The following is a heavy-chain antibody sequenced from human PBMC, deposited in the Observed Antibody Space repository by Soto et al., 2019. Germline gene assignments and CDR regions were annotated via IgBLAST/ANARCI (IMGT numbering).Heavy chain of an antibody. CDR1: GFSLNTNAVG. J-gene: IGHJ4*02. CDR3: AHGSGWLHDY. CDR2: IYWDDDK. Sequence: QITLKESGPTLVKPTETLTLTCSFSGFSLNTNAVGVGWIRQPPGKALEWLALIYWDDDKQYSPSLKSRLTITKDPSRNQVVLTMTNMDPVDTATYHCAHGSGWLHDYWGQGILVTVSP. D-gene: IGHD6-19*01. V-gene: IGHV2-5*02.